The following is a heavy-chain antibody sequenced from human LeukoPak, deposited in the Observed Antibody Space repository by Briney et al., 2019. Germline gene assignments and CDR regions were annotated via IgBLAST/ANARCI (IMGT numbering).Heavy chain of an antibody. D-gene: IGHD3-22*01. CDR2: FDPKDGET. CDR1: GYTLTELS. V-gene: IGHV1-24*01. CDR3: ATPGQYYYDSSGYYS. J-gene: IGHJ4*02. Sequence: ASVKVSCKVSGYTLTELSMHWVRQAPGKGLEWMGGFDPKDGETIYAQKFQGRVTMTEDTSTDTAYMELSSLRSEDTAVYYCATPGQYYYDSSGYYSWGQGTLVTVSS.